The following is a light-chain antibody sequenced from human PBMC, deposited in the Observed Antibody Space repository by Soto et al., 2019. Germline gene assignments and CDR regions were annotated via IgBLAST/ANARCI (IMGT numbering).Light chain of an antibody. CDR3: QQYNSYST. J-gene: IGKJ1*01. CDR2: AAS. V-gene: IGKV1-8*01. CDR1: QGISSY. Sequence: AIRMTQSPSSLSASTGDRVTITFRASQGISSYLAWYQQKPGKAPKLLIYAASSLESGVPSRFSGSGSGTEFTLTISSLQPDDFATYYFQQYNSYSTFGQGTKVDIK.